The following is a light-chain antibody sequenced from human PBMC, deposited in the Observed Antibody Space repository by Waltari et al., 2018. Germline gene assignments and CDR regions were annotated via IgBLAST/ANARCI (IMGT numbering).Light chain of an antibody. CDR3: QRYSGYPPT. CDR2: KAS. J-gene: IGKJ4*01. Sequence: DIQMTQSPSTLSASVGDRITITCRASQSINTWLAWYQQKPGKAPKLLISKASSLQSEVPSRLSGSGFGTEFTLTISSLQPDDSATYYCQRYSGYPPTFGGGTKVEIK. V-gene: IGKV1-5*03. CDR1: QSINTW.